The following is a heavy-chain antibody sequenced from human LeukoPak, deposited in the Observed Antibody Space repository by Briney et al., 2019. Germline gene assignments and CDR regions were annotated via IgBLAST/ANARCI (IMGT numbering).Heavy chain of an antibody. D-gene: IGHD3-16*01. Sequence: GGSLRLSFAASGFTFSSYSMNWVRQAPGKGLEWVSSISSSSSVIYNADSVKGRFTISRDNAKNSLYLQMNSLRAEDTAVYYCARDGESRLGYWGQGTLVTVSS. V-gene: IGHV3-21*06. CDR2: ISSSSSVI. CDR3: ARDGESRLGY. CDR1: GFTFSSYS. J-gene: IGHJ4*02.